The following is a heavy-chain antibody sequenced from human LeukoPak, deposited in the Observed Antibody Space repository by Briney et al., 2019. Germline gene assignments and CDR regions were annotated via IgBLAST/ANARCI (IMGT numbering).Heavy chain of an antibody. CDR2: MNPNSGNT. V-gene: IGHV1-8*01. CDR1: GYTFTSYD. Sequence: ASVKVSCKASGYTFTSYDINWVRQATGQGLEWMGWMNPNSGNTGYAQKFQGRVTMTRNTSISTAYMELSSLRSDDTAVDYCARTPGLRPDLYYFDYWGQGTLVTVSS. CDR3: ARTPGLRPDLYYFDY. D-gene: IGHD4-17*01. J-gene: IGHJ4*02.